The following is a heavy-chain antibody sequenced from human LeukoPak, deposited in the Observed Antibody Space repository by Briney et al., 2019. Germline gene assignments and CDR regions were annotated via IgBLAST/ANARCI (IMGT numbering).Heavy chain of an antibody. D-gene: IGHD6-13*01. CDR1: GGSISSGSNY. CDR2: IYTSGST. J-gene: IGHJ4*02. CDR3: ARAQQLTYFDY. V-gene: IGHV4-61*02. Sequence: PSETLSLTCTVSGGSISSGSNYWSWIRQPAGKGLDWIGRIYTSGSTNYNPSLKSRVTISVDTSKNQFSLKLSSVTAADTAVYYCARAQQLTYFDYWGQGTLVTVSS.